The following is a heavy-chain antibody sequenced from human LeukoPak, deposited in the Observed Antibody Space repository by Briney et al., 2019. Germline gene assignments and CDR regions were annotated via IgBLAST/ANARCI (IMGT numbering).Heavy chain of an antibody. J-gene: IGHJ4*02. V-gene: IGHV3-23*01. CDR2: ISGSGGST. D-gene: IGHD3-10*01. Sequence: GGSLRLSCAASGFTFSSYAMSWVRQAPGKGLEWVSAISGSGGSTYYADSVKGRFTISRDNSKNTLYLQMNSLRAEGTAVYYCAKDPPAALWFGELLPSPPDYWGQGTLVTVSS. CDR1: GFTFSSYA. CDR3: AKDPPAALWFGELLPSPPDY.